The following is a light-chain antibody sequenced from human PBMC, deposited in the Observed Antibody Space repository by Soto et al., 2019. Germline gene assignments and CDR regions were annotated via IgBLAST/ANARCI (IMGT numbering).Light chain of an antibody. V-gene: IGKV1-39*01. J-gene: IGKJ2*01. Sequence: DIQMTQSPSSLSASVGDRVTITCRASQSISSYLNWYQQNPGKAPKLLIYAASSLQSGVPSRFSGSGSGTDFPLTISSLQPEDFATYYCQQSYSTPPYTFGQGTKREIK. CDR1: QSISSY. CDR3: QQSYSTPPYT. CDR2: AAS.